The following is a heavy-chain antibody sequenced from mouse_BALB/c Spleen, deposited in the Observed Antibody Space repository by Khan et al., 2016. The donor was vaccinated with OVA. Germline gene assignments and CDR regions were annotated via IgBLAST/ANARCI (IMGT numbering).Heavy chain of an antibody. Sequence: VQLQQSGPELVKPGASMKISCKASGYSFTDYTMNWVKQSHGKNLEWIGLINPYNGFTSYNQKFKGKATLTVDKSSSTAYMELLSLTSEDSAVYYCARGNYYGSNSWFAYGGQGTLVTVSA. CDR1: GYSFTDYT. CDR2: INPYNGFT. J-gene: IGHJ3*01. D-gene: IGHD1-1*01. V-gene: IGHV1-18*01. CDR3: ARGNYYGSNSWFAY.